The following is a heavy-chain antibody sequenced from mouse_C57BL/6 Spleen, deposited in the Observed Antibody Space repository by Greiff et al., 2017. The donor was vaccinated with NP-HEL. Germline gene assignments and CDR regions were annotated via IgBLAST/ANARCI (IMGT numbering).Heavy chain of an antibody. CDR1: GFSLTSYG. D-gene: IGHD2-1*01. V-gene: IGHV2-2*01. CDR2: IWSGGST. CDR3: ARNWIYYGNYYFDY. J-gene: IGHJ2*01. Sequence: VKLQQSGPGLVQPSQSLSITCTVSGFSLTSYGVHWVRQSPGKGLEWLGVIWSGGSTDYNAAFISRLSISKDNSKSQVFFKMNSLQADDTAIYYCARNWIYYGNYYFDYWGQGTTLTVSS.